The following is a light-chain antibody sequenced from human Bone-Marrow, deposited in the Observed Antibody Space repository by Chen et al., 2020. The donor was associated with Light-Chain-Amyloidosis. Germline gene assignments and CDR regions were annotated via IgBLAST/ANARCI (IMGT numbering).Light chain of an antibody. CDR2: RDT. J-gene: IGLJ2*01. Sequence: SYELTQPPSVSVSPGQTARITCSGEDLPTKYAYWYQQKPGQAPVLVIHRDTERPSGISDRFSGSISWTTATLTISGVQAEDEADYHCQSADCSGTYEVIFGGRTKLTVL. V-gene: IGLV3-25*03. CDR3: QSADCSGTYEVI. CDR1: DLPTKY.